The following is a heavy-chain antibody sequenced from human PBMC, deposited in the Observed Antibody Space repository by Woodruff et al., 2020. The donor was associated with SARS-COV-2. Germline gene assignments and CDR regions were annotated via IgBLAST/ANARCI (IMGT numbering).Heavy chain of an antibody. CDR2: CDGSNK. V-gene: IGHV3-30-3*01. CDR3: ARGDVSQAFDI. J-gene: IGHJ3*02. Sequence: CDGSNKYYADSVKGRFTISRDNSKNTLYLQMNSLRAEDTAVYYCARGDVSQAFDIWGQGTMVTVSS.